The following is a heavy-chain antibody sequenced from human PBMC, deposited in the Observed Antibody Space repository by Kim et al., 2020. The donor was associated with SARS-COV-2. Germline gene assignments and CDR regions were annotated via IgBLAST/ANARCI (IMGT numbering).Heavy chain of an antibody. J-gene: IGHJ6*02. CDR3: ARVGYDYVWGSYREYYYYYGMDV. Sequence: GGSLRLSCAASGFTFSDYYMSWIRQAPGKGLEWVSYISSSSSYTNYADSVKGRFTISRDNAKNSLYLQMNSLRAEDTAVYYCARVGYDYVWGSYREYYYYYGMDVWRQGTTVTVSS. V-gene: IGHV3-11*05. D-gene: IGHD3-16*02. CDR1: GFTFSDYY. CDR2: ISSSSSYT.